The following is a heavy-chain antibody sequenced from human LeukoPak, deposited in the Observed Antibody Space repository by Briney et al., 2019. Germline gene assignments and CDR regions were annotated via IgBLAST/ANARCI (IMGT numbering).Heavy chain of an antibody. D-gene: IGHD3-9*01. CDR2: IKQDGSEK. V-gene: IGHV3-7*03. J-gene: IGHJ4*02. Sequence: PGGSLRLSCAASGFTFSRYWMSWVRQAPGKGLEWVANIKQDGSEKHHGASVKGRFTISRDNAKNSLYLQMNSLRAEDTAVYYCAKLESDRYFDWLLRYFDYWGQGTLVTVSS. CDR1: GFTFSRYW. CDR3: AKLESDRYFDWLLRYFDY.